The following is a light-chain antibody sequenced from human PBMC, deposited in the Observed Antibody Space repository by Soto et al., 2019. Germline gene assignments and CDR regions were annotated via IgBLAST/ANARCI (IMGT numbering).Light chain of an antibody. CDR3: SSYAGSNIVV. CDR1: SSDVGGYNF. Sequence: QSALTQPPSASGSPGQSVTISCTGTSSDVGGYNFVSWYQQHPGKAPKLMIYEVSERPSGVPDRFSGSKSGNTASLTVSGLKAADEADYYCSSYAGSNIVVFGGGTKLTVL. J-gene: IGLJ2*01. CDR2: EVS. V-gene: IGLV2-8*01.